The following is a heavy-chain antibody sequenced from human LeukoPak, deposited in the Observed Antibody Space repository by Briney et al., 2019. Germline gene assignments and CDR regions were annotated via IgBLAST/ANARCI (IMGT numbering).Heavy chain of an antibody. CDR2: ISAYNGNT. D-gene: IGHD3-22*01. V-gene: IGHV1-18*01. Sequence: ASVKVSCKASGYTFTSYGISWVRQAPGQGLEWMGWISAYNGNTNYAQNLQGRVTMTTDNSTSTAYMELRSLRSDDTAVYYCARAEDYDSSGYYLFDYWGQGTLVTVSS. J-gene: IGHJ4*02. CDR3: ARAEDYDSSGYYLFDY. CDR1: GYTFTSYG.